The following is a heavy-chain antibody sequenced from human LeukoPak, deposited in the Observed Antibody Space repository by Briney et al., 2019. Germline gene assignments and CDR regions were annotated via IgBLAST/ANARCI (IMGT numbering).Heavy chain of an antibody. D-gene: IGHD3-9*01. CDR2: INPNSGGT. V-gene: IGHV1-2*06. J-gene: IGHJ4*02. CDR1: GYTFTGYY. Sequence: ASVKVSCKASGYTFTGYYMHWVRQASGQGLEWMGRINPNSGGTNYAQKFQGRVTMTRDTSISTAYMELSRLRSDDTAVYYCARGTENLEFDWLLYYFDYWGQGTLVTVSS. CDR3: ARGTENLEFDWLLYYFDY.